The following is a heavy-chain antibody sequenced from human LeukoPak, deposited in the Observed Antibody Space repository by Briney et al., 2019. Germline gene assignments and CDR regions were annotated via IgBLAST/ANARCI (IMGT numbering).Heavy chain of an antibody. Sequence: GGSRRLSCAVSGFTFKNYAMMWVRQAPGKGPEFVSAVRGSGDYPQYADSVKGRFIISRDNSKNTLYLQMNSLRVDDTAVYYCARDPNGDYIGAFDILGQGTMVTVSS. V-gene: IGHV3-23*01. CDR3: ARDPNGDYIGAFDI. CDR1: GFTFKNYA. D-gene: IGHD4-17*01. CDR2: VRGSGDYP. J-gene: IGHJ3*02.